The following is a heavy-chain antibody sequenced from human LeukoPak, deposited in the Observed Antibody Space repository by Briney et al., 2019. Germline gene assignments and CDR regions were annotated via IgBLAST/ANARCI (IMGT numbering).Heavy chain of an antibody. Sequence: SVKVSCKASGGTFSSYAISWVRQAPGQGLEWMGRIILILGIANYAQKSQGRVTITADKSTSTAYMELSSLRSEDTAVYYCARDLTAGRLGYYYGMDVWGQGTAVTVSS. CDR2: IILILGIA. CDR3: ARDLTAGRLGYYYGMDV. CDR1: GGTFSSYA. D-gene: IGHD1-14*01. J-gene: IGHJ6*02. V-gene: IGHV1-69*04.